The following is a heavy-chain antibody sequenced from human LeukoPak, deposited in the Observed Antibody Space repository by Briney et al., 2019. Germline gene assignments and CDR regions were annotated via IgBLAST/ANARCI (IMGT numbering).Heavy chain of an antibody. CDR3: ARDYSSSWYAPYYYYGMDV. CDR2: ISSSGSTI. V-gene: IGHV3-11*01. J-gene: IGHJ6*02. CDR1: GFTFSDYY. Sequence: GGSLRLSCAASGFTFSDYYMSWIRQAPGKGLEWASYISSSGSTIYYADSVKGRFTISRDNAKNSLYLQMNSLRAEDTAVYYCARDYSSSWYAPYYYYGMDVWGQGTTVTVSS. D-gene: IGHD6-13*01.